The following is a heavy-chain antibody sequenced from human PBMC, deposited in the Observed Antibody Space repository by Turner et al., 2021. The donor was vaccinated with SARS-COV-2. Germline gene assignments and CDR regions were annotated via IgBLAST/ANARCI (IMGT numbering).Heavy chain of an antibody. CDR2: FDPEDGET. Sequence: QVQLVQSGAAVTKPGASVKVSCKVSGDTLTELSMHWVRQAPGKGLEWMGGFDPEDGETSYAQKFQGRVTMTEDTSTDTAYMELSSLRSEDTAVYYCATLPSPHHDFWSGYYVFDPWGQGTLVTVSS. V-gene: IGHV1-24*01. CDR3: ATLPSPHHDFWSGYYVFDP. J-gene: IGHJ5*02. CDR1: GDTLTELS. D-gene: IGHD3-3*01.